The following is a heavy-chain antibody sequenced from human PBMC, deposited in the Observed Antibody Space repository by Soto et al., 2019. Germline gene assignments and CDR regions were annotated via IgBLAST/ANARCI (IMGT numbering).Heavy chain of an antibody. D-gene: IGHD5-12*01. CDR2: IYSGGST. Sequence: GGSLRLSCAASGFTVSSNYMSWVRQAPGKGLEWVSVIYSGGSTYYADSVKGRFTISRDNSKNTLYLQMNSLRAEDTAVYYCARVTESGYDLDYWGQGTLVTVSS. CDR3: ARVTESGYDLDY. V-gene: IGHV3-66*01. J-gene: IGHJ4*02. CDR1: GFTVSSNY.